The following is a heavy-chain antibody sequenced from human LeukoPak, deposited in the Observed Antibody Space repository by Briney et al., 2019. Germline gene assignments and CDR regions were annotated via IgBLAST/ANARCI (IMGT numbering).Heavy chain of an antibody. D-gene: IGHD5-12*01. CDR3: AREDIVATQHYGMDV. Sequence: GGSLRLSCAASGFTFSSYWMHWVRQAPGKGLVWVSRINSDGSSTSYADSMKGRFTISRDNAKNTLYLQMNSLRAEDTAVYYCAREDIVATQHYGMDVWGQGTTVTVSS. CDR2: INSDGSST. CDR1: GFTFSSYW. V-gene: IGHV3-74*01. J-gene: IGHJ6*02.